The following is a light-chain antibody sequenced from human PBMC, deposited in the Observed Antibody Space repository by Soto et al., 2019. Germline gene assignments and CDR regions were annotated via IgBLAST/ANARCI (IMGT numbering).Light chain of an antibody. CDR1: QSVDSN. J-gene: IGKJ1*01. CDR3: QQYNRWPLT. CDR2: GAS. V-gene: IGKV3-15*01. Sequence: EIVMTQSPATLSVSPGERATLSCRASQSVDSNLAWYQQAPGQAPRLLMYGASTRATGVPARFSGSGSATEFTLTISSLQSEDFEVYYCQQYNRWPLTFGQGTKVEIK.